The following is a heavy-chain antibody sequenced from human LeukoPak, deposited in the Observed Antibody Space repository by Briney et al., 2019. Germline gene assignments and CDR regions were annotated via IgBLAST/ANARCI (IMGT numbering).Heavy chain of an antibody. Sequence: GGFLRLSCAASGFTFSSYAMSWVRQAPGKGLEWVSAISGSGGSTYYADSVKGRFTISRDNSKNTLYLQMNSLRAEDTAVYYCAKGGSSWYSAKTEGEYYFDYWGQGTLVTVSS. CDR1: GFTFSSYA. V-gene: IGHV3-23*01. CDR3: AKGGSSWYSAKTEGEYYFDY. CDR2: ISGSGGST. J-gene: IGHJ4*02. D-gene: IGHD6-13*01.